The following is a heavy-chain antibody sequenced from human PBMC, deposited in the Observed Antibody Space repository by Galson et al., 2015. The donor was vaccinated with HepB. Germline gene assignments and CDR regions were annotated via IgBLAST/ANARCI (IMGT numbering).Heavy chain of an antibody. CDR1: GDSVSSNSAA. CDR2: TYYRSKWYN. V-gene: IGHV6-1*01. Sequence: CAISGDSVSSNSAAWNWIRQSPSRGLEWLGRTYYRSKWYNGYAVSVKSRITINPDTSKNQFSLKLSSVTAADTAVYYCARDHGVLTGSPYYLDYWGQGSLVTVSS. CDR3: ARDHGVLTGSPYYLDY. J-gene: IGHJ4*02. D-gene: IGHD3-9*01.